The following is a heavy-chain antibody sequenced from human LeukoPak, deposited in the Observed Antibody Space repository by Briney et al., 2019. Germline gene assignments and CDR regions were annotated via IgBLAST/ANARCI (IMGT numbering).Heavy chain of an antibody. CDR1: GFSPTCCS. Sequence: PGGSLRLSCALSGFSPTCCSLNWVRQAPGKGLEWVSSISSTGTYISYADSVKGRFTISRDNTKNTLYLQMNSLRAEDTAVYYCAREEGLLWFGELSGQADTVDAFDIWGQGTMVTVSS. D-gene: IGHD3-10*01. V-gene: IGHV3-21*01. CDR3: AREEGLLWFGELSGQADTVDAFDI. J-gene: IGHJ3*02. CDR2: ISSTGTYI.